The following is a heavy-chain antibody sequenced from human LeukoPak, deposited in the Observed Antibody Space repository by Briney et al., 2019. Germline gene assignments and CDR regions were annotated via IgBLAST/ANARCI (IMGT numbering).Heavy chain of an antibody. CDR3: ARRVYGDYGLDWFDP. CDR2: INPNSGGT. V-gene: IGHV1-2*02. Sequence: ASVKVSCKASGYTFAGYYMHWVRQAPGQGLEWMGWINPNSGGTNYAQKFQGRVTMTRDTSISTAYMELSRLRSDDTAVYYCARRVYGDYGLDWFDPWGQGTLVTVCS. D-gene: IGHD4-17*01. J-gene: IGHJ5*02. CDR1: GYTFAGYY.